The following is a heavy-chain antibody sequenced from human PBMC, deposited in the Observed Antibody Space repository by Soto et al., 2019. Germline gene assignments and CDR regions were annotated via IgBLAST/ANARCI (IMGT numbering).Heavy chain of an antibody. J-gene: IGHJ3*01. CDR1: GGPFSSDS. CDR2: NIPLFGSG. V-gene: IGHV1-69*01. CDR3: ARTIWGEAAANPRPFDV. D-gene: IGHD6-13*01. Sequence: QVHLVQSGAEVRKPGSSVKLSCKASGGPFSSDSITWLRQAPGHTLEWLGGNIPLFGSGNDAERMKARVTASADESASTVYLELRSLRSEDTAKYYCARTIWGEAAANPRPFDVWGQGTMVSVSS.